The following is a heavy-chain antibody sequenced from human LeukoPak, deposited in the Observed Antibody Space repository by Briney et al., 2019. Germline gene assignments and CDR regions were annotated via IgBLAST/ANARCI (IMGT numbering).Heavy chain of an antibody. Sequence: PGGSLRLSCTASRFSFGAYAMNWVRQAPGKGLEWVGFIRSKAYGGSTEYAASLKGRFTISREDSKSIAYLQMSSLNTEDTAVYFCTRDHEDYGSPSFDYWGQGTLVTVSS. D-gene: IGHD4/OR15-4a*01. V-gene: IGHV3-49*04. CDR1: RFSFGAYA. CDR3: TRDHEDYGSPSFDY. CDR2: IRSKAYGGST. J-gene: IGHJ4*02.